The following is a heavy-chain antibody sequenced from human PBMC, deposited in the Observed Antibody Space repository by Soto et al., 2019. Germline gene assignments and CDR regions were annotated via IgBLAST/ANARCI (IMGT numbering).Heavy chain of an antibody. J-gene: IGHJ5*01. CDR2: VTTSGSDT. CDR3: VKGGWSDS. V-gene: IGHV3-23*01. Sequence: VQLLESGGDLVQPGGSLRLSCTASGFTFSALLMTWVRQAPGKGLECVSCVTTSGSDTFYADSVKGLFTISRDNSINPLYLHMNSLRADDTAVYYCVKGGWSDSWGQGPLVTVST. CDR1: GFTFSALL. D-gene: IGHD3-10*01.